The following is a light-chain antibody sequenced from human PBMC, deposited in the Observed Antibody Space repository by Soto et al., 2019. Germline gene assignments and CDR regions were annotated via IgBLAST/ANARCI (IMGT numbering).Light chain of an antibody. CDR3: QQYNSRRT. Sequence: DIQMTQSPSTLSGSVGDRVTSTCRASQTISSWLAWYQQKPGKAPKLLIYAASSLQSGVSSRFSGSGSGREFTLTISSLQPDDFGTYYCQQYNSRRTFGQGTKVDI. CDR1: QTISSW. J-gene: IGKJ1*01. CDR2: AAS. V-gene: IGKV1-5*01.